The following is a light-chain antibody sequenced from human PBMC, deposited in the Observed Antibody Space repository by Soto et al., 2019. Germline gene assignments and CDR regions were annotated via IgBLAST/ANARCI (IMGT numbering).Light chain of an antibody. CDR1: QSVSSY. J-gene: IGKJ4*01. V-gene: IGKV3-11*01. CDR3: QQRSNWLT. CDR2: DAS. Sequence: EIVLTQSPATLSLSPGERATLSCRASQSVSSYLAWYQQKHGQAPRLLIYDASNRATGIPARFSGSGSGTAFPLTISSLEPEDFAVYYCQQRSNWLTFGGGTKVEIK.